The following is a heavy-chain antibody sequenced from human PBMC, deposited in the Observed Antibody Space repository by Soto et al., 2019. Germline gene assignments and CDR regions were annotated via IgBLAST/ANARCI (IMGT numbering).Heavy chain of an antibody. CDR2: INPSAGST. V-gene: IGHV1-46*01. D-gene: IGHD1-1*01. Sequence: SVQDSCKASGYTFTSYYVHWVRPAPGQGLAWMGIINPSAGSTSYEQKFQGRATMTRDTSTSTVYMELSSLRAEDTSVYCCAQRNNCQDGGSRYFDYWGQGTLVTGSS. CDR3: AQRNNCQDGGSRYFDY. CDR1: GYTFTSYY. J-gene: IGHJ4*02.